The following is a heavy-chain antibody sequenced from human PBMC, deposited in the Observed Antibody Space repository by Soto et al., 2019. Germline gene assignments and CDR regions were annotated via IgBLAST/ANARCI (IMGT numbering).Heavy chain of an antibody. CDR3: ARGQEYYDILTGYYAYNWFDP. D-gene: IGHD3-9*01. J-gene: IGHJ5*02. CDR1: GGSFSGYY. Sequence: SETLSLTCAVYGGSFSGYYWSWIRQPPGKGLEWIGEINRSGSTNYNPSLKSRVTISVDTSKNQFSLKLSSVTAADTAVYYCARGQEYYDILTGYYAYNWFDPWGQGTLVTVSS. V-gene: IGHV4-34*01. CDR2: INRSGST.